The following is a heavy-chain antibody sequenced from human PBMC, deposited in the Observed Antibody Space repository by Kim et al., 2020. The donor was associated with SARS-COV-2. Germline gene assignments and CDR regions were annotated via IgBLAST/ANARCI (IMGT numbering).Heavy chain of an antibody. J-gene: IGHJ4*02. V-gene: IGHV1-8*01. CDR2: SGNT. CDR3: ARTAIPDY. Sequence: SGNTGYAQKFQGRVTMTRNTSISTAYMELSSLRSEDTAVYYCARTAIPDYWGQGTLVTVSS. D-gene: IGHD2-21*02.